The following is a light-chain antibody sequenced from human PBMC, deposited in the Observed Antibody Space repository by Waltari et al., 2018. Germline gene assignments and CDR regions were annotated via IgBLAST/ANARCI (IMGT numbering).Light chain of an antibody. CDR3: QKYGTLPAT. V-gene: IGKV3-20*01. Sequence: EIVLTQSPGTLSLSPGERATIYCRASQSVWRTLAWYQQKPGQAPRLLIYEASSRATGVPDRFSGSGSGTDFSLTISRLEPEDFAVYYCQKYGTLPATFGQGTTVEIK. CDR1: QSVWRT. CDR2: EAS. J-gene: IGKJ1*01.